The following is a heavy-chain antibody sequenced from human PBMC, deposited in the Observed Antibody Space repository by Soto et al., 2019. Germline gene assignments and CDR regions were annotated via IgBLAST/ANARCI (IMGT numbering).Heavy chain of an antibody. CDR2: IYYSGST. CDR1: GGSISSYY. D-gene: IGHD2-2*01. J-gene: IGHJ6*03. Sequence: SETLSLTCTVSGGSISSYYWSWIRQPPGKGLEWIGYIYYSGSTNYNPSLKSRVTISVDTSKNQFSLKLSSVTAADTAVYYCARRSAGIVVVPAAMNYYYYYMDVWGKGTTVTVSS. CDR3: ARRSAGIVVVPAAMNYYYYYMDV. V-gene: IGHV4-59*08.